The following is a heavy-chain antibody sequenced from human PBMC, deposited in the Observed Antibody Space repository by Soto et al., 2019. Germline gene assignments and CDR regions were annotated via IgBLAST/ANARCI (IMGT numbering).Heavy chain of an antibody. CDR2: TYTGGNS. CDR1: GVSVSDKY. CDR3: AREGYAYGLDF. V-gene: IGHV3-53*01. Sequence: GGSLRLSCAASGVSVSDKYMSWVRQAPGKGLEWVSLTYTGGNSYFADFVKGRFIVSRDISKNTLSLHMNSLAAEDTAVYYCAREGYAYGLDFWGQGSLVTVS. J-gene: IGHJ4*02. D-gene: IGHD3-10*01.